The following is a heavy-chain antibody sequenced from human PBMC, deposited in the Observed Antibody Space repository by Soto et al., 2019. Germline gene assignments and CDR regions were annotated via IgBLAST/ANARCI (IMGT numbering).Heavy chain of an antibody. CDR2: ISAYNGNT. D-gene: IGHD3-22*01. CDR3: ARDISHSSGYYWFDP. Sequence: ASVKVSCKASGYTFTSYGISWVRQAPGQGLEWMGWISAYNGNTNYAQKLQGRVTMTTDTSTSTAYMELRSLRSDDTAVYYCARDISHSSGYYWFDPWGQGTLVTVSS. V-gene: IGHV1-18*01. CDR1: GYTFTSYG. J-gene: IGHJ5*02.